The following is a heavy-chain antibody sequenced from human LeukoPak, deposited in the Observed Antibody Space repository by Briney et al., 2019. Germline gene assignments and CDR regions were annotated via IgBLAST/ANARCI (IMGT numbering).Heavy chain of an antibody. V-gene: IGHV4-4*02. J-gene: IGHJ5*02. Sequence: SGTLSLTCGVSGGSISNTNWWTWVRPPPGKGLEWIGEIYHSGSTNYNPSLKSRVTISVDKSKNQFSLKLSSVTAADTAVYYCARTSRINMVLDPWGQGTLVTVSS. D-gene: IGHD3-10*01. CDR2: IYHSGST. CDR1: GGSISNTNW. CDR3: ARTSRINMVLDP.